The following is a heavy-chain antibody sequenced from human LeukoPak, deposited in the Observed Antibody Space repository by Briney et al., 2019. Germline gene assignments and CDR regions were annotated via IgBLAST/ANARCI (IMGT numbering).Heavy chain of an antibody. CDR3: ARDSTIFGVVRAFDI. CDR2: IYYSGST. D-gene: IGHD3-3*01. V-gene: IGHV4-31*03. CDR1: GDSISRGGYY. J-gene: IGHJ3*02. Sequence: SETLSLTCTVSGDSISRGGYYWSWIRQHPGKGLEWIGYIYYSGSTYYDPSLKSRVTISVDTSKNQFSLKLSSVTAADTAVYYCARDSTIFGVVRAFDIWGQGTMVTVSS.